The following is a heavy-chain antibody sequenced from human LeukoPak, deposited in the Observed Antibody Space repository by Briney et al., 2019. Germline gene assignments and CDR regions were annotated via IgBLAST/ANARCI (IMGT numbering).Heavy chain of an antibody. CDR2: INPNRGGT. CDR1: GFTFTAYY. J-gene: IGHJ4*02. V-gene: IGHV1-2*02. Sequence: GASVKVSCKASGFTFTAYYMHWVRQAPGQRLEWMGWINPNRGGTNYAQNFQGRVIMTWDTSISTASMELSRLRSDDKAVYYCSRGPHWDPHFDFWGQGTLVTVSS. CDR3: SRGPHWDPHFDF. D-gene: IGHD7-27*01.